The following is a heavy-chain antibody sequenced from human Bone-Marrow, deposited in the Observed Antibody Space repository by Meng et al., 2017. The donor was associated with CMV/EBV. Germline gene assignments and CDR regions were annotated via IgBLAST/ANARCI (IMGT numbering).Heavy chain of an antibody. Sequence: QVQLQESGPGLVKPSQPLSLTCTFSGGSISSGDYYWSWIRQPPGKGLEWIGYIYYSGSTYYNPSLKSRVTISVDTSKNQFSLKLSSVTAADTAVYYCARRRGYYYYYYMDVWGKGTTVTVSS. CDR1: GGSISSGDYY. CDR2: IYYSGST. J-gene: IGHJ6*03. CDR3: ARRRGYYYYYYMDV. V-gene: IGHV4-30-4*08.